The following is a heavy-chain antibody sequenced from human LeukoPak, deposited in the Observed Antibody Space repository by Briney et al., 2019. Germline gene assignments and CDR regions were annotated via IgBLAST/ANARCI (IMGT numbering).Heavy chain of an antibody. CDR1: GYTFTSYG. Sequence: GASVKVSCKASGYTFTSYGISWVRQAPGQGLEWMGWISAYNGNTNYAQKLQGRVTMTTDTSTSTAYMEPRSLRADDTAVYYCARDGPDEDSSGWSDFQHWGQGTLVTVSS. J-gene: IGHJ1*01. CDR3: ARDGPDEDSSGWSDFQH. D-gene: IGHD6-19*01. V-gene: IGHV1-18*01. CDR2: ISAYNGNT.